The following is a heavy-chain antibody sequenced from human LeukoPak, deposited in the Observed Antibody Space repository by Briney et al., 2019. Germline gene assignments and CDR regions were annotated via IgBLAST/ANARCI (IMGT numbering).Heavy chain of an antibody. V-gene: IGHV3-23*01. CDR1: GFTFSSYA. J-gene: IGHJ4*02. Sequence: PGGSLRLSCAASGFTFSSYAMSWVRQAPGKGLEWVSSISGSGGSTYYADSVKGRFTISRDNSKNTLFLQMTSLRAEDTAVYYCATNYYDSSGYFPDFDYWGQGALVTVSP. CDR2: ISGSGGST. CDR3: ATNYYDSSGYFPDFDY. D-gene: IGHD3-22*01.